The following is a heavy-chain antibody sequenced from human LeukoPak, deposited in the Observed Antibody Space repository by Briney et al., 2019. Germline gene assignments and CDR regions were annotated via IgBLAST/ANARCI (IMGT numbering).Heavy chain of an antibody. CDR1: GYSFTCYG. V-gene: IGHV1-69*13. J-gene: IGHJ5*02. CDR3: ASLDGSGSYYPNWFDP. CDR2: IIPIFGTA. Sequence: GASVKVSCKASGYSFTCYGISWVRQAPGQGLEWMGAIIPIFGTANYAQKFQGRVTITADESTSTAYMELSSLRSEDTAVYYCASLDGSGSYYPNWFDPWGQGPLVTVSS. D-gene: IGHD3-10*01.